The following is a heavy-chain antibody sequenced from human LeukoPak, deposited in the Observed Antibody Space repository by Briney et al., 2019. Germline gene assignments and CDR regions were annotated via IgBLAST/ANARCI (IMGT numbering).Heavy chain of an antibody. CDR3: ARDPWFGEYKDAFDI. CDR1: GFTFSSYA. Sequence: PGGSLRLSCAASGFTFSSYAMHWVRQAPGKGLEWVAIISYDGSNKYYADSVKGRFTISRDNSKNTLYLQMNSLRAEDTAVYYCARDPWFGEYKDAFDIWGQGTMVTVSS. CDR2: ISYDGSNK. J-gene: IGHJ3*02. V-gene: IGHV3-30-3*01. D-gene: IGHD3-10*01.